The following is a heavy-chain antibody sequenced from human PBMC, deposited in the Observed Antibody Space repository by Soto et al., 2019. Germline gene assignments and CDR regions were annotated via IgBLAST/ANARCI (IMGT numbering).Heavy chain of an antibody. J-gene: IGHJ6*02. CDR1: GGSISSYY. V-gene: IGHV4-59*01. Sequence: SETLSLTCTVSGGSISSYYWSWIRQPPGKGLEWIGYIYYSGSTNYNPSLKSRVTISVDTSKNQFSLKLSSVTAADTAVYYCARSGSNSQLVTYYYGMDVWGQGTTVTVSS. CDR3: ARSGSNSQLVTYYYGMDV. CDR2: IYYSGST. D-gene: IGHD6-6*01.